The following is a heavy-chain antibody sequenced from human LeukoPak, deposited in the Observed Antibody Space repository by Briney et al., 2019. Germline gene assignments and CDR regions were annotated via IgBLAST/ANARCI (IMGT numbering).Heavy chain of an antibody. CDR2: IIPIFGTA. J-gene: IGHJ6*03. CDR1: GGTFSSYA. V-gene: IGHV1-69*05. D-gene: IGHD3-3*01. Sequence: ASVKVSCKASGGTFSSYAISWVRQAPGQGLEWMGGIIPIFGTANYAQKFQCRVTITTDESTSTAYMELSSLRSEDTAVYYCASRLGYDFWTNYYMDVWGKGTTVTVSS. CDR3: ASRLGYDFWTNYYMDV.